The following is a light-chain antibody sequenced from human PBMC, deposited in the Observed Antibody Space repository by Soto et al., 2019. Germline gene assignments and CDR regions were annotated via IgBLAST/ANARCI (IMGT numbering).Light chain of an antibody. Sequence: EIVLTQSPATLSLSPGERATLSCRASQSVSSYLAWYQQKPGQAPRLLIYDASNRATGIPARFSGSGSGTDFTLTISSLEPEDFAVYYCQQRINWPIIFGQGTRLEIK. CDR3: QQRINWPII. V-gene: IGKV3-11*01. J-gene: IGKJ5*01. CDR1: QSVSSY. CDR2: DAS.